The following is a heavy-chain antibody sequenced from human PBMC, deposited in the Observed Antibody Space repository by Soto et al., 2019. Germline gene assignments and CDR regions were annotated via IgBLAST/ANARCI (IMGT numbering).Heavy chain of an antibody. CDR1: GYTFTSYG. V-gene: IGHV1-18*01. D-gene: IGHD6-19*01. CDR2: ISAYNGNT. J-gene: IGHJ6*03. CDR3: ARCEGSGYSSGWYFGNYYYYYMDV. Sequence: GASVKVSCKASGYTFTSYGISWVRQAPGQGLEWMGWISAYNGNTNYAQKLQGRVTMTTDTSTSTAYMELRSLRSDDTAVYYCARCEGSGYSSGWYFGNYYYYYMDVWGKGTTVTV.